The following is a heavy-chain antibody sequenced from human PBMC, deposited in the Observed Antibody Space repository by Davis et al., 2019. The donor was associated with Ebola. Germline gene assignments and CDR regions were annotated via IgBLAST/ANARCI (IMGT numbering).Heavy chain of an antibody. CDR3: ASLEMATIYFDY. Sequence: PSETLSLTCTVSGGPISSSSYYWGWIRQPPGKGLEWIGSIYYSGSTYYNPSLKSRVTISVDTSKNQFSLKLSSVTAADTAVYYCASLEMATIYFDYWGQGTLVTVSS. D-gene: IGHD5-24*01. J-gene: IGHJ4*02. CDR2: IYYSGST. V-gene: IGHV4-39*07. CDR1: GGPISSSSYY.